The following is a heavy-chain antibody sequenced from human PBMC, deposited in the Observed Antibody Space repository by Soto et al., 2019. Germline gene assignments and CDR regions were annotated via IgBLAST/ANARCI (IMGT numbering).Heavy chain of an antibody. J-gene: IGHJ5*01. CDR1: GGSFHSYS. CDR3: AREWASSSGYLFDS. V-gene: IGHV1-69*06. Sequence: QVQLVQSGAELKTPGSSVKVSCKPSGGSFHSYSMSWVRQAPGQGLEWMGNIIPIFGTPTYAPTFKGRVTISADISTVTVCMELTSLSFEDTSVYYWAREWASSSGYLFDSWCPGTLVVVSS. CDR2: IIPIFGTP. D-gene: IGHD3-22*01.